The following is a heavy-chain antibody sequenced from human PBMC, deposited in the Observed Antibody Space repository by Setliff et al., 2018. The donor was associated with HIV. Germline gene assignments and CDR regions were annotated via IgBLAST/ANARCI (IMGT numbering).Heavy chain of an antibody. Sequence: SETLSLTCAVFGGSFSDIGGSFTDYYWLWIRQPPGKGLEWIGEINHSGSTNYNPSLKSRFTISVDTSKSQVSLKLSSVTAADTAVYYCARSPGVDTKMAFDYWGRGTLVTVSS. CDR1: GGSFSDIGGSFTDYY. J-gene: IGHJ4*02. V-gene: IGHV4-34*01. CDR3: ARSPGVDTKMAFDY. CDR2: INHSGST. D-gene: IGHD5-18*01.